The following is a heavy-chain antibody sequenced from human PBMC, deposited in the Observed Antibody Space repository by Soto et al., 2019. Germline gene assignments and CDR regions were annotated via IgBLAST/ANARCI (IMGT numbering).Heavy chain of an antibody. CDR2: ISSSSSYI. D-gene: IGHD3-3*01. V-gene: IGHV3-21*01. J-gene: IGHJ6*02. CDR1: GFTFSSYS. Sequence: GGSLRLSCAASGFTFSSYSMNWVRQAPGKGLEWVSSISSSSSYIYYADSVKGRFTISRDNAKNSLYLQMNSLRAGDTAVYYCARQNYDFWSGYPTSPYYYYGMDVWGQGTTVTVSS. CDR3: ARQNYDFWSGYPTSPYYYYGMDV.